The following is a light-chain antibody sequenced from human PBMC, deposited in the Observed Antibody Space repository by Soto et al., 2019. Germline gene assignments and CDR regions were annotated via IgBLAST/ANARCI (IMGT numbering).Light chain of an antibody. Sequence: QPVLTQSPSASASLGASVKLTCTLSSGHSSYVIAWHQQQPEKGPRYLMKLNSDGSHTKGDGIPDRFSGSSSGAERYLTISRLQSEDEADYYCQTWGTGIVVFGGGTKLTVL. V-gene: IGLV4-69*01. CDR2: LNSDGSH. CDR1: SGHSSYV. J-gene: IGLJ2*01. CDR3: QTWGTGIVV.